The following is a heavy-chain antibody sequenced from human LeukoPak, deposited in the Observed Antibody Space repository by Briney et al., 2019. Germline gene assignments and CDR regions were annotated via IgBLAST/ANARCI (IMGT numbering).Heavy chain of an antibody. J-gene: IGHJ4*02. CDR1: GYTFTSYG. CDR3: ARDGGYYGSGSYQY. Sequence: ASVKVSCKASGYTFTSYGISWVRQAPGQGLEWMGWISAYNGNTNYAQKLQGRVTMTTDTSTSTAYMELRSLRSDDTAVYFCARDGGYYGSGSYQYWGQGTLLTVSS. V-gene: IGHV1-18*01. D-gene: IGHD3-10*01. CDR2: ISAYNGNT.